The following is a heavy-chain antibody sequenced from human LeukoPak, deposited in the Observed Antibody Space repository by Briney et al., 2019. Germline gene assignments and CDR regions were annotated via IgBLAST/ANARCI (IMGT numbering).Heavy chain of an antibody. CDR3: ARDGYSSGWYVDYFDY. CDR1: GYTSTSYA. V-gene: IGHV1-3*01. Sequence: ASVKVSCKASGYTSTSYAMHWVRQAPGQRLEWMGWINAGNGNTKYSQKFQGRVTITRDTSASTAYMELSSLRSEDTAVYYCARDGYSSGWYVDYFDYWGQGTLVTVSS. D-gene: IGHD6-19*01. CDR2: INAGNGNT. J-gene: IGHJ4*02.